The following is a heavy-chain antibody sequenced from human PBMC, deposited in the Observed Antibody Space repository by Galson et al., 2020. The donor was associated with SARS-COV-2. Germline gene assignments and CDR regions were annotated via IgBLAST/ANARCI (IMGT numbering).Heavy chain of an antibody. Sequence: GESLKISCAASGFTFNTYAMSWVRLAPGKGLEWVSGINGRNDNTYYADSVKGRFTISRDNSKNTLYMNMNSLRAEDTALYYCAKDWDFGSTLFDYWGQGTLVTVSS. J-gene: IGHJ4*02. V-gene: IGHV3-23*01. CDR3: AKDWDFGSTLFDY. D-gene: IGHD1-26*01. CDR2: INGRNDNT. CDR1: GFTFNTYA.